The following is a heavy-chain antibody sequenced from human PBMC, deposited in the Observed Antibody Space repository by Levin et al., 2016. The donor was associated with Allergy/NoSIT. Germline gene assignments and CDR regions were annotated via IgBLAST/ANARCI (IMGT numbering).Heavy chain of an antibody. D-gene: IGHD4-17*01. V-gene: IGHV1-69*08. CDR3: ARVSTVTTPEYQGLDV. CDR2: FIPIINTA. CDR1: GYKFTSYH. Sequence: SVKVSCKASGYKFTSYHMHWVRQAPGQGLEWMGRFIPIINTADFAQMFQGRVTMTADRSTNTAYMELRSLRSQDTAIYYCARVSTVTTPEYQGLDVWGQGTTVTVSS. J-gene: IGHJ6*02.